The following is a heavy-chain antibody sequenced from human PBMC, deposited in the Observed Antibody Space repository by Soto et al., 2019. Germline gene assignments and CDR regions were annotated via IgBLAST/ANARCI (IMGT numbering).Heavy chain of an antibody. Sequence: SETLSLTCTVSGGSISSGGYYWSWIRQHPGKGLEWIGYIYYSGSTYYNPSLKSRVTITVDTSKNQFSLKLSSVTAADTAVYYCARCLYEPYYFDYWGQGTLVTVSS. CDR3: ARCLYEPYYFDY. CDR2: IYYSGST. CDR1: GGSISSGGYY. V-gene: IGHV4-31*03. D-gene: IGHD2-8*01. J-gene: IGHJ4*02.